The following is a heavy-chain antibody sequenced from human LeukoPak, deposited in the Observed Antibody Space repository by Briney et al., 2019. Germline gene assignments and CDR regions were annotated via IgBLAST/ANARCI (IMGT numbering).Heavy chain of an antibody. V-gene: IGHV3-7*01. J-gene: IGHJ5*02. CDR2: MKRDGSEI. D-gene: IGHD2-21*02. CDR1: GFTFSSYG. CDR3: ARESGRLTNWFDP. Sequence: PGGSLRLSCAASGFTFSSYGMHWVRQAPGKGLEWVANMKRDGSEIYYVDSVKGRFTISRDNAKNSLYLQMDSLRAEDTAVYYCARESGRLTNWFDPWGQGTLVTVSS.